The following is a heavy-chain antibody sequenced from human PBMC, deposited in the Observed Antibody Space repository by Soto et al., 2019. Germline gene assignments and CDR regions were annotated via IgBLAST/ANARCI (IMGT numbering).Heavy chain of an antibody. D-gene: IGHD3-10*01. J-gene: IGHJ4*02. Sequence: QVQLVQSGAEVREPGASVKVSCKASGYSFTSLDINWVRQTAGQGLEWMGWMEPSTGKTGYAQKFQGRVTLTRDTSIITAYMELTTLTSDDTAFYYCARGVSAGVDYWGQGTRVIVSS. CDR2: MEPSTGKT. V-gene: IGHV1-8*01. CDR3: ARGVSAGVDY. CDR1: GYSFTSLD.